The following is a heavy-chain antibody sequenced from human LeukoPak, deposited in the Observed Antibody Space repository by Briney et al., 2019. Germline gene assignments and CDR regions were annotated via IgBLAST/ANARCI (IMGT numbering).Heavy chain of an antibody. CDR2: IIPIFGTA. CDR3: ARDRQGGYESFDY. Sequence: ASVKLSCKASGGTFSSYAISWVRQAPGQGLEWMGGIIPIFGTANYAQKSQGRVTITADKSTSTAYMELSSLRSEDTAVYYCARDRQGGYESFDYWGQGTLVTVSS. D-gene: IGHD5-12*01. V-gene: IGHV1-69*06. J-gene: IGHJ4*02. CDR1: GGTFSSYA.